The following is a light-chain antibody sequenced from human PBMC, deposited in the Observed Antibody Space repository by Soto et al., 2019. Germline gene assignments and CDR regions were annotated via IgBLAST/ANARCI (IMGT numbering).Light chain of an antibody. Sequence: QSALTQPASVSGSPGQSITISCTGTSSDLGSYNYVSWYQQHPGKAPKLMMYEVTNRPSGLSTRFSGSKSGKTASLTISGLQVEDEADYFCSSYTTSTILFGGGTQLTVL. V-gene: IGLV2-14*01. CDR1: SSDLGSYNY. CDR2: EVT. J-gene: IGLJ2*01. CDR3: SSYTTSTIL.